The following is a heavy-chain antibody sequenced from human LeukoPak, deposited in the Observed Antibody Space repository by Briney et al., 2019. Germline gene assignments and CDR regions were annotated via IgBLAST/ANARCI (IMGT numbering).Heavy chain of an antibody. CDR2: IWYGGSNK. D-gene: IGHD6-6*01. Sequence: GGSLRLSCAASGFTFSSYGMHWVRQAPGKGLEWVAVIWYGGSNKYYADSVKGRFTISRDNSKNTLYLQMNSLRAEDTAVYYCAKDRDPYGSSSLPDYWGQGTLVTVSS. V-gene: IGHV3-30*02. CDR3: AKDRDPYGSSSLPDY. CDR1: GFTFSSYG. J-gene: IGHJ4*02.